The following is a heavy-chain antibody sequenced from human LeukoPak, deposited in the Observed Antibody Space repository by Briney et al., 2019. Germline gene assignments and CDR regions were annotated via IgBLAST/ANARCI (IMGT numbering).Heavy chain of an antibody. Sequence: GGSLRLSCAASGFTFSSYAMHWVRQAPGKGLEWVAVISYDGSNKYYADSVKGRFTISRDNSKNTLYLQMNSLRAEDTAVYYCAREMTMVRGVLFDYWGQGTLVTVSS. CDR1: GFTFSSYA. D-gene: IGHD3-10*01. CDR2: ISYDGSNK. J-gene: IGHJ4*02. CDR3: AREMTMVRGVLFDY. V-gene: IGHV3-30-3*01.